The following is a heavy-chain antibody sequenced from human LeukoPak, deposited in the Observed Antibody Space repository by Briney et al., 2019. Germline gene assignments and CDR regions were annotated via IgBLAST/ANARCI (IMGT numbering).Heavy chain of an antibody. CDR3: ARVDYYDSSGYYPDY. CDR2: IYYSGST. V-gene: IGHV4-30-4*01. J-gene: IGHJ4*02. CDR1: GGSISSGDYY. D-gene: IGHD3-22*01. Sequence: PSETLSPTCTVSGGSISSGDYYWSWIRQPPGKGLEWIGYIYYSGSTYYNPSLKSRVTISVDTSKNQFSLKLSSVTAADTAVYYCARVDYYDSSGYYPDYWGQGTLVTVSS.